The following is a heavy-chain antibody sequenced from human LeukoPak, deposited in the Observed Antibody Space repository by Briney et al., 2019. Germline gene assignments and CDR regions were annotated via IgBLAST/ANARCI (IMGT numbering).Heavy chain of an antibody. V-gene: IGHV4-31*03. CDR1: GVSTSSGAYY. D-gene: IGHD3-22*01. CDR2: ISYSGST. CDR3: ARSYSIYDSSGYYSLSPGYAFDY. J-gene: IGHJ4*02. Sequence: SQTLSLTCTVSGVSTSSGAYYCSWIRHHPRKCLEWIGSISYSGSTYYNPSLKSRATISVDTSKNQFSLKLRSVTAADTAVYYCARSYSIYDSSGYYSLSPGYAFDYWGQGTLVTVSS.